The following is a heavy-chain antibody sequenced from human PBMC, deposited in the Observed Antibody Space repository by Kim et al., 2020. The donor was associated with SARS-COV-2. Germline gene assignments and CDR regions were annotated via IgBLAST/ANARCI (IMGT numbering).Heavy chain of an antibody. Sequence: YNPSLKSRVTISVDTSKNQFSLKLSSVTAADTAVYYCARTMGGDWGFFDYWGQGTLVTVSS. J-gene: IGHJ4*02. V-gene: IGHV4-31*02. D-gene: IGHD2-21*02. CDR3: ARTMGGDWGFFDY.